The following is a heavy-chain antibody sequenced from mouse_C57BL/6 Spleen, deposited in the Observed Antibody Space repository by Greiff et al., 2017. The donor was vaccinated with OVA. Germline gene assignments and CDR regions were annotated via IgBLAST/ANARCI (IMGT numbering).Heavy chain of an antibody. V-gene: IGHV1-82*01. CDR3: ARENYSNYIMDY. J-gene: IGHJ4*01. D-gene: IGHD2-5*01. CDR2: IYPGDGDT. CDR1: GYAFSSSW. Sequence: VKLMESGPELVKPGASVKISCKASGYAFSSSWMNWVKQRPGKGLEWIGRIYPGDGDTNYNGKFKGKATLTADKSSSTAYMQLSSLTSEDSAVYFCARENYSNYIMDYWGQGTSVTVSS.